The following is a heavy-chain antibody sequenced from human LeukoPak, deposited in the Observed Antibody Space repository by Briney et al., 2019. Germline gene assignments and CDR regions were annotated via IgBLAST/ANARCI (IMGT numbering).Heavy chain of an antibody. Sequence: PGGSLRLSCAASGFTFSSYGMHWVLQAPGKELEWVAVISYDGSNKYYADSVKGRFTISRDNSKNTLYLQMNSLRAEDTAVYYCAKDLERWLQLGAFDIWGQGTMVTVSS. CDR3: AKDLERWLQLGAFDI. CDR2: ISYDGSNK. V-gene: IGHV3-30*18. J-gene: IGHJ3*02. CDR1: GFTFSSYG. D-gene: IGHD5-24*01.